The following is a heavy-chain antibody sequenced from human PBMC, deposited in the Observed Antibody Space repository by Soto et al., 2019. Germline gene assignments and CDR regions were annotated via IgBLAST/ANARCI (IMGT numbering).Heavy chain of an antibody. D-gene: IGHD3-10*01. Sequence: QVQLVESGGGLVKPGGSLRLSCAASGLTFSDCYMNWIRQAPGKGLGWVSYISSSGSSINYAYSVKGRFTISRDNAKNSLYLQMNSLRAEDTAMYYCARVRFGEWGYAMDVWGQGTTVTVSS. V-gene: IGHV3-11*01. CDR2: ISSSGSSI. J-gene: IGHJ6*02. CDR3: ARVRFGEWGYAMDV. CDR1: GLTFSDCY.